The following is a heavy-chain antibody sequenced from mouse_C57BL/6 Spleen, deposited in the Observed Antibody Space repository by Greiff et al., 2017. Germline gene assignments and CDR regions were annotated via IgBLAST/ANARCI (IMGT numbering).Heavy chain of an antibody. J-gene: IGHJ4*01. CDR2: ISSGSSTI. CDR3: ARCGGRYYAMDC. V-gene: IGHV5-17*01. D-gene: IGHD1-1*02. Sequence: EVHLVESGGGLVKPGGSLKLSCAASGFTFSDYGMHWVRQAPEKGLEWVAYISSGSSTIYYADTVKGRFTISRDKAKNTLFLQMTSLRSEDTAMYYCARCGGRYYAMDCWGQGTSVTVSS. CDR1: GFTFSDYG.